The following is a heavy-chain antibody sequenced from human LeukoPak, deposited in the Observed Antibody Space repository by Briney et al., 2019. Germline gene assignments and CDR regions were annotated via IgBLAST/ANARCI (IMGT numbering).Heavy chain of an antibody. D-gene: IGHD3-10*01. CDR1: GGSISSGGYS. Sequence: SETLSLTCAVSGGSISSGGYSWSWIRQLPGKGLEWIEYIYHSGSTYYNPSLKSRVTISVDRSKNQFSLKLSSVTAADTAVYYCARSPYGSGSYYVDYWGQGTLVTVSS. J-gene: IGHJ4*02. V-gene: IGHV4-30-2*01. CDR3: ARSPYGSGSYYVDY. CDR2: IYHSGST.